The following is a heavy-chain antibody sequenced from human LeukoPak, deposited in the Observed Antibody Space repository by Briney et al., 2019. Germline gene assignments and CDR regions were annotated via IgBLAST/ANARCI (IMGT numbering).Heavy chain of an antibody. CDR1: GYTFTSYA. D-gene: IGHD5-12*01. J-gene: IGHJ4*02. V-gene: IGHV7-4-1*02. Sequence: GASVKVSCKASGYTFTSYAMNWVRQAPGQGLEWMGWINTNTGNPTYAQGFTGRFVFSLDTSVSTAYLQISSLKAEDAAVYYCARENPLYSGYPPYFDYWGQGTLVTVSS. CDR2: INTNTGNP. CDR3: ARENPLYSGYPPYFDY.